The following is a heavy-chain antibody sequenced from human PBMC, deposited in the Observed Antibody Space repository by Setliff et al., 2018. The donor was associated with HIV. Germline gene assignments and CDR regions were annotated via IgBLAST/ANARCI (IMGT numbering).Heavy chain of an antibody. V-gene: IGHV4-34*01. Sequence: PSETLSLTCAVHGGPFSDHYWNWIRQPPGKGLEWIAEIHHTGYMNYNPSLKSRVTISVDTSKNQFSLKLSSVTAADAAVYYCASRVYYYDSSGYLREEGFDPWGQGTLVTVSS. D-gene: IGHD3-22*01. CDR1: GGPFSDHY. CDR3: ASRVYYYDSSGYLREEGFDP. J-gene: IGHJ5*02. CDR2: IHHTGYM.